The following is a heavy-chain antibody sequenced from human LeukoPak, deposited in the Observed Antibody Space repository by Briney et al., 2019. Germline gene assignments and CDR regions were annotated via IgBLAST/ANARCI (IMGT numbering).Heavy chain of an antibody. V-gene: IGHV3-30*02. CDR1: GFTFSSYG. Sequence: GGSLRLSCAASGFTFSSYGMHWVRQAPGKGLEWVAFIRYDGSNKYYADSVKGRFTISRDNFKNTLYLQMNSLRAEDTAVYYCVKDRDWNDDDNAFDIWGQGTMVTVSS. CDR2: IRYDGSNK. J-gene: IGHJ3*02. CDR3: VKDRDWNDDDNAFDI. D-gene: IGHD1-1*01.